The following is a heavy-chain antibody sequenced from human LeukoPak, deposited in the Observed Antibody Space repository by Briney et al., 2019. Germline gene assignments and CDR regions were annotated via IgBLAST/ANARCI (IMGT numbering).Heavy chain of an antibody. CDR3: ARGAAMVGTYYFDY. CDR1: GYTFTGYY. D-gene: IGHD5-18*01. J-gene: IGHJ4*02. V-gene: IGHV1-2*02. Sequence: ASVKVSCKTSGYTFTGYYLFWVRQAPGQGLEWMGWINPNSGGTNYAQKFQGRVTMTRDTSTSTVYMELSSLRSEDTAVYYCARGAAMVGTYYFDYWGQGTLVTVSS. CDR2: INPNSGGT.